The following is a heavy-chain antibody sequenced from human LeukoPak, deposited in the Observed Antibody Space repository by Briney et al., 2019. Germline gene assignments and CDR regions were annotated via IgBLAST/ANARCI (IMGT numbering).Heavy chain of an antibody. V-gene: IGHV1-8*01. CDR2: MNPNSGNT. D-gene: IGHD2-2*01. J-gene: IGHJ5*02. CDR1: GYTFTSYD. CDR3: ARGVYCSSTSCYGDNWFDP. Sequence: ASVKVPCKASGYTFTSYDINWVRQATGQGLEWMGWMNPNSGNTGYAQKFQGRVTVTRNTSISTAYMELSSLRSEDTAVYYCARGVYCSSTSCYGDNWFDPWGQGTLVTVSS.